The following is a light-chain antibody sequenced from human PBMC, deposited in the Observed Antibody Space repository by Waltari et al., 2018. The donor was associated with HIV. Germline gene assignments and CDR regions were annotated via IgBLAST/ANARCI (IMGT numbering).Light chain of an antibody. CDR2: SNN. CDR3: AAWDDSLNGWV. CDR1: RSNIGSTT. J-gene: IGLJ3*02. Sequence: QSVLTQPRSASGTPGQRVTISCSGSRSNIGSTTVTWYQQLPGTAPKLFIYSNNQRPSGVPDLFSGSKSGTSASLAISGLQSEDEADYYCAAWDDSLNGWVFGGGTKLTVV. V-gene: IGLV1-44*01.